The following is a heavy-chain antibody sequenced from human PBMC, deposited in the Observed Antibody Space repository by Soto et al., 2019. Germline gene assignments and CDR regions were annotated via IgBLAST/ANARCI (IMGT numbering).Heavy chain of an antibody. D-gene: IGHD5-12*01. CDR1: VFPFSSYA. Sequence: GGSLRLSCAASVFPFSSYAMHWVRQAPGEGQGLRRGRFTISRDNSKNTLYLQMNSLRAEDTAVYYCAIVATNKLMKRNDAFDIWGQGTMVTVSS. V-gene: IGHV3-30*04. J-gene: IGHJ3*02. CDR3: AIVATNKLMKRNDAFDI.